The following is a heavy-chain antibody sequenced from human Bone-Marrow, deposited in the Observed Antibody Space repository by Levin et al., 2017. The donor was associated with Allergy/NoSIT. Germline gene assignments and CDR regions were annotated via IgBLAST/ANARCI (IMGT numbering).Heavy chain of an antibody. CDR1: GFTFSSYW. J-gene: IGHJ4*02. CDR2: INPDGSST. D-gene: IGHD2/OR15-2a*01. Sequence: GGSLRLSCAASGFTFSSYWMHWVRQAPGKGLVWVSRINPDGSSTSYAGSVKGLFTVSRDNARKTLYLQMNSLRAEDTAVYYCAKIDAYWGQGTLVSVSS. CDR3: AKIDAY. V-gene: IGHV3-74*01.